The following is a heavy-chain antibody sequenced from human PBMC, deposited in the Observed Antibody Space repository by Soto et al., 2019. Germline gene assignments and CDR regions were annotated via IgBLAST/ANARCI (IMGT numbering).Heavy chain of an antibody. CDR1: GASMCSGGYY. D-gene: IGHD6-6*01. J-gene: IGHJ5*02. CDR3: AIDRHNNFFDP. CDR2: IYHGGCT. V-gene: IGHV4-31*03. Sequence: QVQLQEAGPGLVKPSQTLSLTCTVSGASMCSGGYYWTWIRQSPGKGLEWIGYIYHGGCTYSNPSLGRRIAISLDTSSSQFSLTLHSVTAADTAIYYCAIDRHNNFFDPWGQGTLVTVSS.